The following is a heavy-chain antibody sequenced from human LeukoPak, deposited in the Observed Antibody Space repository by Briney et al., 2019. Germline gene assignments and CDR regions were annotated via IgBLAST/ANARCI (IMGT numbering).Heavy chain of an antibody. V-gene: IGHV1-46*01. CDR3: ARDLGYQEGYFDY. Sequence: GASVKVSCKASGYTFTSYYMHWVRQAPGQGLEWMGIINPSGGSTSYAQKFQGRVTMTTDTSTSTAYMELRGLRSDDTAVYYCARDLGYQEGYFDYWGQGTLVTVSS. CDR1: GYTFTSYY. D-gene: IGHD6-25*01. J-gene: IGHJ4*02. CDR2: INPSGGST.